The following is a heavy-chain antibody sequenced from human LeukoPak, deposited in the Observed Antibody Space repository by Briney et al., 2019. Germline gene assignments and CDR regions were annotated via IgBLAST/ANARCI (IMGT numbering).Heavy chain of an antibody. V-gene: IGHV7-4-1*02. Sequence: EASVKVSCKASGHTFTSYAMNWVRQAPGQGLEWMGWINTNTGNPTYAQGFTGRFVFSLDTSVSTAYLQISSLKAEDTAVYYCARAGDPYYDSSGYVSRYFQHWGQGTLVTVSS. CDR1: GHTFTSYA. CDR2: INTNTGNP. D-gene: IGHD3-22*01. CDR3: ARAGDPYYDSSGYVSRYFQH. J-gene: IGHJ1*01.